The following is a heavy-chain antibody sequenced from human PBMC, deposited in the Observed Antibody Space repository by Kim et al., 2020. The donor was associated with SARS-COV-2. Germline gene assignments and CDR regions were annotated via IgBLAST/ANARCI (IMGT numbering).Heavy chain of an antibody. CDR3: AREPHRLRYFDWLYPRVAFDY. CDR2: ISYDGSNK. V-gene: IGHV3-30*04. J-gene: IGHJ4*02. Sequence: GGSLRLSCAASGFTFSSYAMHWVRQAPGKGLEWVAVISYDGSNKYYADSVKGRFTISRDNSKNTLYLQMNSLRAEDTAVYYCAREPHRLRYFDWLYPRVAFDYWGQGTLVTVSS. D-gene: IGHD3-9*01. CDR1: GFTFSSYA.